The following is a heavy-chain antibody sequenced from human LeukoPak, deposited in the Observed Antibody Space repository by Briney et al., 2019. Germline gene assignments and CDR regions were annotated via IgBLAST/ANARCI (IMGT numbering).Heavy chain of an antibody. CDR2: INSDGSST. CDR1: GFTFSSYW. V-gene: IGHV3-74*01. J-gene: IGHJ4*02. D-gene: IGHD4-23*01. CDR3: ARARNGGNSPLDY. Sequence: PGGSLRLSCAASGFTFSSYWMHWVRQAPGKGLVWVSRINSDGSSTSYADSVKGRFTISRDNAKNTLYLQMNSLRGEDTAVYYCARARNGGNSPLDYWGRGTLVTVSS.